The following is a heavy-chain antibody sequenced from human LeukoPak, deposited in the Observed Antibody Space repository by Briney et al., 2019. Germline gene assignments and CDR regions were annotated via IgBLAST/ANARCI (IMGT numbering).Heavy chain of an antibody. CDR2: ISAYNGNT. D-gene: IGHD2-2*01. J-gene: IGHJ4*02. Sequence: ASVKVSCKASGYTFTSYGIGWVRQAPGQGLEWMGWISAYNGNTNYAQKLQGRVTMTTDTSTSTAYMELRSLRSDDTAVYYCARAGPVVPAATPFDYWGQGTLVTVSS. CDR1: GYTFTSYG. CDR3: ARAGPVVPAATPFDY. V-gene: IGHV1-18*01.